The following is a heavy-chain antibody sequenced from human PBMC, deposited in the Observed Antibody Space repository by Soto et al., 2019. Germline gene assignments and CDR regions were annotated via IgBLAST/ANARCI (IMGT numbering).Heavy chain of an antibody. J-gene: IGHJ4*02. Sequence: EVQLVESGGGLVQPGGSLRLSCAVSGFTFNRHWMSWVRQTPGKGLEWVASIKEDGSEKSYVDSVKGRFTISRDNAKNSLVLQMNSLRVEDTVVYYCVRMGWNPPGHWGQGTLVTVSS. CDR1: GFTFNRHW. CDR2: IKEDGSEK. D-gene: IGHD1-1*01. V-gene: IGHV3-7*01. CDR3: VRMGWNPPGH.